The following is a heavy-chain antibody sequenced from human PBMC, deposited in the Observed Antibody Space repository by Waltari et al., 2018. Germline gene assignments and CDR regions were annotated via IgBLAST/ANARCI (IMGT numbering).Heavy chain of an antibody. CDR2: FYYTGST. Sequence: QLQLQESGPGVVKPSETLSLTCDVSGGSISNNYLSWIRQSPGTGLESIGFFYYTGSTIYNPSLESRATISVDRSKSQVSLTLTSVTTADTAVYFCARFNQYSSSKYFDVWGRGMLVTVSS. J-gene: IGHJ2*01. CDR3: ARFNQYSSSKYFDV. CDR1: GGSISNNY. V-gene: IGHV4-59*01. D-gene: IGHD5-18*01.